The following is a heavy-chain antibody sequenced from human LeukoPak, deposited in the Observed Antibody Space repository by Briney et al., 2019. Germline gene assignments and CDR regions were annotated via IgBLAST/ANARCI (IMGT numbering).Heavy chain of an antibody. CDR3: ARLTDDSSGYVDY. CDR1: GGDISSSSYY. D-gene: IGHD3-22*01. CDR2: IYYSGNT. Sequence: SETLSLTCTVSGGDISSSSYYWGWIRQPPGKGLEWIGSIYYSGNTYYNPSLKSRVTISEDTSKNQFSLKLSSVTAADTALYYCARLTDDSSGYVDYWGQGILVTVSS. J-gene: IGHJ4*02. V-gene: IGHV4-39*01.